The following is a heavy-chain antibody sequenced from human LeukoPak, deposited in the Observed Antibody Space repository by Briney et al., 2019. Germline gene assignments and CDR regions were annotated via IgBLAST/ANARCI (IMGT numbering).Heavy chain of an antibody. CDR3: ALSFDWLPPYYFDY. V-gene: IGHV4-4*07. Sequence: SETLSLTCTVSGGSISSYYWSWIRQPAGKGLEWIGRIYTSGSTNYNPSLKSRVTMSVDTSKNQFSLKLSSVTAADTAVYYCALSFDWLPPYYFDYWGQGTLVTVSS. CDR1: GGSISSYY. D-gene: IGHD3-9*01. CDR2: IYTSGST. J-gene: IGHJ4*02.